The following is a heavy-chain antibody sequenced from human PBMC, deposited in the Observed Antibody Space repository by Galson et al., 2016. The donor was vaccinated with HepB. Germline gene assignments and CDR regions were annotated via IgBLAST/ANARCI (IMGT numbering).Heavy chain of an antibody. J-gene: IGHJ6*02. D-gene: IGHD2-15*01. V-gene: IGHV3-23*01. Sequence: SLRLSCAASGLTFSNYAMSWVRQAPGKGLEWVSAISGSGTSKHYADSVKGRFTISRDNSKNTLSMQMNSLRAEDTAIYHCAKVSRACSVGICYSSYGLDVWGQGTTVTVSS. CDR2: ISGSGTSK. CDR3: AKVSRACSVGICYSSYGLDV. CDR1: GLTFSNYA.